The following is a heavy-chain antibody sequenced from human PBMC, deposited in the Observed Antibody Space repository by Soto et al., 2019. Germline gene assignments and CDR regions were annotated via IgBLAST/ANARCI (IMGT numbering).Heavy chain of an antibody. J-gene: IGHJ4*02. Sequence: PSETLSLTCAGYGGSFSGYYWSWIRQPPGKGLEWIGEINHSGSTNYNPSLKSRVTLSVDTSKNQFSLKLSSVTAADTAVYYCAMYYYDSSGYYWFDYWGQGTLVTVSS. CDR1: GGSFSGYY. V-gene: IGHV4-34*01. D-gene: IGHD3-22*01. CDR2: INHSGST. CDR3: AMYYYDSSGYYWFDY.